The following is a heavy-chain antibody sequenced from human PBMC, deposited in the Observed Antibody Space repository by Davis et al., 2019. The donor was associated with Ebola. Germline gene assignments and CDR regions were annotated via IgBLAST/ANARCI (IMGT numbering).Heavy chain of an antibody. D-gene: IGHD1-26*01. V-gene: IGHV3-33*01. Sequence: GESLKISCAASGFTFSSYGMHWVRQAPGKGLEWVAVIWFDGSNIDYAGSVKGRFTISRDNSKNTLYLQVNSLRAEDTAVYYCARGGVGSTSPFDYWGQGTLVTVSS. CDR3: ARGGVGSTSPFDY. CDR1: GFTFSSYG. CDR2: IWFDGSNI. J-gene: IGHJ4*02.